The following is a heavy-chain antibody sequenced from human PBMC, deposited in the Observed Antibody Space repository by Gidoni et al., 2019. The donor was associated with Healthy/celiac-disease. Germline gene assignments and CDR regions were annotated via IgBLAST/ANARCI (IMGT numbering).Heavy chain of an antibody. CDR1: GFTFSSYS. CDR2: ISSSSSTI. J-gene: IGHJ4*02. V-gene: IGHV3-48*01. CDR3: ARDKKRGYSGYQGD. D-gene: IGHD5-12*01. Sequence: EVQLVESGGGLVQPGGSLRLSCAASGFTFSSYSMNWVRQAPGKGLEWVSYISSSSSTIYYADSVKGRFTISRDNAKNSLYLQMNSLRAEDTAVYYCARDKKRGYSGYQGDWGQGTLVTVSS.